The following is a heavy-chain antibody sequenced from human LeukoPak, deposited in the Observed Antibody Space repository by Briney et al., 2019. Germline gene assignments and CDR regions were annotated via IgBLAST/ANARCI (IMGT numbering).Heavy chain of an antibody. Sequence: GGSLRLSCTASGLTFSGNAMGWVRQAPGKGLEWVSGIGSDENRLYADSVKGRFTISRDNSKNTLYLQMNSLRVEDTAVYYCAKDVIHWSFDHWGQGTLVTVSS. V-gene: IGHV3-23*01. D-gene: IGHD2-8*02. J-gene: IGHJ4*02. CDR3: AKDVIHWSFDH. CDR2: IGSDENR. CDR1: GLTFSGNA.